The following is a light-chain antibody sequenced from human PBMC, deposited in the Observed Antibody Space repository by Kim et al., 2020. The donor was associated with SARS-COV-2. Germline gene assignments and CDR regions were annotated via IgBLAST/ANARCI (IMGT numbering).Light chain of an antibody. CDR2: DVY. J-gene: IGLJ1*01. V-gene: IGLV2-14*03. CDR1: SSDIGGYDY. Sequence: QSALAQPASVSGSPGQSITVSYTGTSSDIGGYDYVSWYQQHPGKAPKLIIYDVYNRPSGVSNRFSGSKSGTTASLTISGLQAEDEADYYCNSYRRGSTLIVFGTGTKVTVL. CDR3: NSYRRGSTLIV.